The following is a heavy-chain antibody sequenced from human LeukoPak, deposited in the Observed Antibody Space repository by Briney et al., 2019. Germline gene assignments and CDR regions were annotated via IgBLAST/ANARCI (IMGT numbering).Heavy chain of an antibody. V-gene: IGHV4-61*08. Sequence: SETLSLTCTVSGGSISSGGYYWSWIRQPPGKGLEWIGYIYYSGSTNYNPSLKSRVTISVDTSKNQFSLKLSSVTAADTAVYYCAREPRGIAVAGTPDDAFDIWGQGTMVTVSS. J-gene: IGHJ3*02. D-gene: IGHD6-19*01. CDR2: IYYSGST. CDR3: AREPRGIAVAGTPDDAFDI. CDR1: GGSISSGGYY.